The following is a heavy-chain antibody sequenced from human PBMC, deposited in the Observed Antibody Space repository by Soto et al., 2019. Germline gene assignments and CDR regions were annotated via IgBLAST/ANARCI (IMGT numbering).Heavy chain of an antibody. V-gene: IGHV3-30*18. D-gene: IGHD2-21*02. CDR3: AKEAYCGGDCYPPPDDY. CDR2: ISYDGSNK. Sequence: GGSLRLSCAASGFTFSSYGMHWVRQAPGKGLEWVAVISYDGSNKYYADSVKGRFTISRDNSKNTLYLQMNSLRAEDTAAYYCAKEAYCGGDCYPPPDDYWGQGTLVTVS. J-gene: IGHJ4*02. CDR1: GFTFSSYG.